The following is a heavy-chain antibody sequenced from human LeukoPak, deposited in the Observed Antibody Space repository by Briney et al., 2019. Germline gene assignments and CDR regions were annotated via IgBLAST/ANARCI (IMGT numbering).Heavy chain of an antibody. CDR2: IIPIFGTA. CDR3: AREAPGIAVASTPTGYFDL. J-gene: IGHJ2*01. Sequence: SVKVSCKASGGTFSSYAISWVRQAPGQGLEWMGGIIPIFGTANYAQKFQGSVTITADKSTSTAYMELSSLRSEDTAVYYCAREAPGIAVASTPTGYFDLWGRGTLVTVSS. D-gene: IGHD6-19*01. CDR1: GGTFSSYA. V-gene: IGHV1-69*06.